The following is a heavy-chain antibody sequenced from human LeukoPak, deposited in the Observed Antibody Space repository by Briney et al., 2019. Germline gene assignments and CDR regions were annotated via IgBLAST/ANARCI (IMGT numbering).Heavy chain of an antibody. Sequence: GGSLRLSCAASGFTFSNSWMSWVRQAPGKGLEWVGNIRQDGTEKWYVDSVKGRFTISRDNAKNSLYLQMNSLRAEDTAVYYCASGNDFWSGYFDYWGQGTLVTVSP. CDR1: GFTFSNSW. D-gene: IGHD3-3*01. V-gene: IGHV3-7*01. CDR3: ASGNDFWSGYFDY. J-gene: IGHJ4*02. CDR2: IRQDGTEK.